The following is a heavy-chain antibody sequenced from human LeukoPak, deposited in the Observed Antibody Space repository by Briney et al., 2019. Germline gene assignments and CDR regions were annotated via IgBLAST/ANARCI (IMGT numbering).Heavy chain of an antibody. Sequence: PGGSLRLSCAASGFTFSTYWMSWVRQAPGKGLEWVSNIKHDGSAKYYVDSVKGRFTISRDNAKNSLYLQMNSLRAEDTAVYYCARDLDPGLRFGELYHYGMDVWGQGTTVTVSS. V-gene: IGHV3-7*01. CDR3: ARDLDPGLRFGELYHYGMDV. CDR2: IKHDGSAK. J-gene: IGHJ6*02. D-gene: IGHD3-10*01. CDR1: GFTFSTYW.